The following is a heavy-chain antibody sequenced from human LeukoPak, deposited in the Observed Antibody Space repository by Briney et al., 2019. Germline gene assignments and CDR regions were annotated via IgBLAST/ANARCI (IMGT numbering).Heavy chain of an antibody. CDR2: INPNSGGT. D-gene: IGHD5-18*01. CDR1: GYTFTGYY. V-gene: IGHV1-2*02. CDR3: ARGHYSYGSFDY. J-gene: IGHJ4*02. Sequence: RASVKVSCRASGYTFTGYYMHWVRQAPGQGLEWMGWINPNSGGTNYAQKFQGRVTMTRDTSISTAYMELSRLRSDDTAVYYCARGHYSYGSFDYWGQGTLVTVSS.